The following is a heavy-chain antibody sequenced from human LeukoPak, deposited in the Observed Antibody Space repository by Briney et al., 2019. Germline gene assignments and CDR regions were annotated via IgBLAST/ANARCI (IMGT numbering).Heavy chain of an antibody. J-gene: IGHJ4*02. CDR3: ARGKDYDFWSSYQAGFDY. V-gene: IGHV3-11*04. Sequence: GGSPRLSCAASGFTFSDYYMSWIRPAPGRGLEWVSYISNSGTTRYYADSVKGRFTISRDNAKNSLYLQMNSLRAEDTAVYYCARGKDYDFWSSYQAGFDYWGQGTLVTVSS. D-gene: IGHD3-3*01. CDR1: GFTFSDYY. CDR2: ISNSGTTR.